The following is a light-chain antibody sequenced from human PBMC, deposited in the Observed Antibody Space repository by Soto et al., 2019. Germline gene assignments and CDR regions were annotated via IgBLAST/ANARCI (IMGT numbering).Light chain of an antibody. V-gene: IGLV2-14*01. CDR3: SSYTSTSTYV. CDR2: EVT. J-gene: IGLJ1*01. Sequence: QSVLTQPASVPGSPGQSITISCTGTSSDVGAYDYVSWYQQHPGKAPKFMIYEVTNRPPGVSHRFSGSKSGNTASLTISGLQAEDEADYYCSSYTSTSTYVFGTGTKVTVL. CDR1: SSDVGAYDY.